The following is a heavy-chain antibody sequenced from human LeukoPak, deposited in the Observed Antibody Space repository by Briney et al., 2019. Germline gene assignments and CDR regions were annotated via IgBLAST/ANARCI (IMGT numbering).Heavy chain of an antibody. CDR3: AKDSGYSSSWYWRDDAFDI. CDR1: GFTFDDYA. Sequence: GGSLRLSCAASGFTFDDYAMHWVRQAPGKGLEWVSGISWNSGSIGYADSVKGRFTISRDNAKNSLYLQMNSLRAEDTALYYCAKDSGYSSSWYWRDDAFDIWGQGTMVTVSS. D-gene: IGHD6-13*01. V-gene: IGHV3-9*01. J-gene: IGHJ3*02. CDR2: ISWNSGSI.